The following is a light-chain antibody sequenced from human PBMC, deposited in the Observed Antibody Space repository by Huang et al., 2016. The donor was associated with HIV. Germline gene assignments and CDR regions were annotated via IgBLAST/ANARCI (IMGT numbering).Light chain of an antibody. CDR2: EAS. CDR3: QQYNDWSAVT. Sequence: EIVMTQSPATLSVSPGERATPSCRASQNIGGSLAWYQKKPGQAPRLLIYEASNRATGIPARFSVSESGTYFTLTISSLQSEDFAVYYCQQYNDWSAVTFGGGTKVEI. CDR1: QNIGGS. J-gene: IGKJ4*01. V-gene: IGKV3-15*01.